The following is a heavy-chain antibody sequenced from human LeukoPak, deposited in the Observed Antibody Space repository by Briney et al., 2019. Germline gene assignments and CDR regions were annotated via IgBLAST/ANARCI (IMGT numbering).Heavy chain of an antibody. CDR1: GFTFSSYA. D-gene: IGHD6-13*01. V-gene: IGHV3-23*01. CDR3: AKEVGIAAALDYYYMDV. CDR2: ISGSGGST. Sequence: GGSLRLSCAASGFTFSSYAMSWVRQAPGKGLEWVSAISGSGGSTYYADSVKGRFTISRDNSKNTLYLQMNSLRAEDTAVYYCAKEVGIAAALDYYYMDVWGKGTTVTISS. J-gene: IGHJ6*03.